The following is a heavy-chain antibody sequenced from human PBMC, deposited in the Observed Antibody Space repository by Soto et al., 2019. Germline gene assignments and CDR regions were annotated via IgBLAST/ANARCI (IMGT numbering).Heavy chain of an antibody. CDR3: ARTAAGMVNWFDP. CDR2: IYYSGSI. Sequence: PSETLSLTCTVSGGSISSGGYYWSWIRQHPGKGLEWIGYIYYSGSIYYNPSLKSRVTISVDTSKNQFSLKLSSVTAADTAVYYCARTAAGMVNWFDPWGQGTLVTVSS. V-gene: IGHV4-31*03. J-gene: IGHJ5*02. CDR1: GGSISSGGYY. D-gene: IGHD2-21*02.